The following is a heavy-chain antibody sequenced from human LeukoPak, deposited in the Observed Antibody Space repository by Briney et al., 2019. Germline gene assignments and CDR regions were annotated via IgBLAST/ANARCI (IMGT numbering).Heavy chain of an antibody. J-gene: IGHJ4*02. Sequence: SETLSLTCAVYGGSFSGYYWSWIRQPPGKGLEWIGEINHSGSTNYNPSLKSRVTISVDTSKNQFSLKLSSVTAADTAVYYCARRAYSYYDYVWGSYRSSYYFDYWGQGTLVTVSS. CDR2: INHSGST. CDR3: ARRAYSYYDYVWGSYRSSYYFDY. D-gene: IGHD3-16*02. CDR1: GGSFSGYY. V-gene: IGHV4-34*01.